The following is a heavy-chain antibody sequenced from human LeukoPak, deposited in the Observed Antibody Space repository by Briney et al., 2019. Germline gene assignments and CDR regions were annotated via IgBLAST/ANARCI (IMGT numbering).Heavy chain of an antibody. V-gene: IGHV4-34*01. J-gene: IGHJ5*02. D-gene: IGHD2-15*01. CDR3: ARAVIVVAAATQRNWFDP. Sequence: NPSETLSLTCAVYGGSFSGYYWTWIRQTPGKGLEWIGEINDSGITDYNPSLRSRVTISVDTSKNQFSLKLSSVTAADTAIYYCARAVIVVAAATQRNWFDPWGQGTLVTVSS. CDR1: GGSFSGYY. CDR2: INDSGIT.